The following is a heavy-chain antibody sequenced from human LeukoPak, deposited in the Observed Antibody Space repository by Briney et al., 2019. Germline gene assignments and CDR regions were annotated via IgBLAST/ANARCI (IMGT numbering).Heavy chain of an antibody. Sequence: GGSLRLSCAASGFTFSSYAMHWVRQAPGKGLEWVSSISSSGGYIYYADSVKGRFTISRDNAKNSLFLQMNSLRAEDTGVYYCARGLGSCSPTSCYGNYFDCWGRGTLVTVSS. CDR1: GFTFSSYA. CDR3: ARGLGSCSPTSCYGNYFDC. J-gene: IGHJ4*02. D-gene: IGHD2-2*01. CDR2: ISSSGGYI. V-gene: IGHV3-21*03.